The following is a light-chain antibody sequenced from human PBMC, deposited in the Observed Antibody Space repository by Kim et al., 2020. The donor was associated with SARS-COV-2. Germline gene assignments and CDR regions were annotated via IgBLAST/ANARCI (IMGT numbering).Light chain of an antibody. V-gene: IGLV1-44*01. CDR1: SSKIGSNT. Sequence: GQRVTISCSGSSSKIGSNTVNWYQQLPGTAPKLLISSNNQRPSGVPDRFSGSKSGTSASLAISGLQSEDEADYYCAAWDDSLNGVVFGGGTQLTVL. CDR2: SNN. J-gene: IGLJ2*01. CDR3: AAWDDSLNGVV.